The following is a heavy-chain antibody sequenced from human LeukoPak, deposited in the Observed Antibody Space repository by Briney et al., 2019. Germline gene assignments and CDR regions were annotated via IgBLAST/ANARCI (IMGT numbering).Heavy chain of an antibody. J-gene: IGHJ3*02. CDR1: GYTFTSYG. Sequence: ASVKGCCTASGYTFTSYGISWARQAPGQGLEWMGWISTYNGNTYYAQKLQGRVTMTTDTSTSTTYMELRSLRSDDTAVYYCARDYYDSSGYYYDAFDIWGQGTMVTVSS. CDR3: ARDYYDSSGYYYDAFDI. V-gene: IGHV1-18*01. CDR2: ISTYNGNT. D-gene: IGHD3-22*01.